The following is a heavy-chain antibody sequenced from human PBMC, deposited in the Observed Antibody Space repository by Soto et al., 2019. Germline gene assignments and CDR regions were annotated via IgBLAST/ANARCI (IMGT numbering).Heavy chain of an antibody. CDR1: GFTFSNYG. D-gene: IGHD2-8*01. Sequence: VQLVESGGGVVQPGRSLRLSCGASGFTFSNYGLHWVRQAPGTGLECVAVIWYDGSHEYYADSVQGRVTISRDNSKNTLFLQMHSLRPEDTAVYFLARTSIVRLNHWYFDLWGRGTLVTVSS. J-gene: IGHJ2*01. CDR3: ARTSIVRLNHWYFDL. CDR2: IWYDGSHE. V-gene: IGHV3-33*01.